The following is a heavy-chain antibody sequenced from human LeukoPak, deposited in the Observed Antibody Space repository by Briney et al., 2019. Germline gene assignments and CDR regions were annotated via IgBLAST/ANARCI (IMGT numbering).Heavy chain of an antibody. CDR3: ARWTPRGWDCHILDY. CDR2: INDSGST. D-gene: IGHD2-21*02. Sequence: SETLTLTCAVYGGSFSGYYWSRIRQPPGKGLEWIGEINDSGSTNYNPSLKSRVTISVGTSKNQFFLKLSSVTAADTAVYYCARWTPRGWDCHILDYWGQGILVTVSS. J-gene: IGHJ4*02. V-gene: IGHV4-34*01. CDR1: GGSFSGYY.